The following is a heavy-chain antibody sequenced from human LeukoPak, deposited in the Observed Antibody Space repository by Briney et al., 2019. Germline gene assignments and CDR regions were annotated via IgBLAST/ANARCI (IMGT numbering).Heavy chain of an antibody. V-gene: IGHV3-33*01. J-gene: IGHJ4*02. D-gene: IGHD3-16*01. CDR1: RFTFSSYG. CDR3: ARDLSVGGGYDY. Sequence: PGGSLRLSCAASRFTFSSYGMHWVRQAPGKGLEWVAVIWYDETNKYYADSVKGRFTISRDNSKNTLYLQMNSLRAEDTAVYYCARDLSVGGGYDYWGQGTLVTVSS. CDR2: IWYDETNK.